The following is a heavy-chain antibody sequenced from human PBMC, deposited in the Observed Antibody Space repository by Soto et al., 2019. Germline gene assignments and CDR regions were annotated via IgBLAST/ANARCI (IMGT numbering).Heavy chain of an antibody. Sequence: PGGSLRLSCAASGFTFDDYAMHWVRQAPGKGLEWVSGISWNSGSIGYADSVKGRFTISRDNAKNSLYLQMNSLRAEDTALYYCAKGGATIAAAGKGHYYYGMDVWGQGTTVTVSS. J-gene: IGHJ6*02. V-gene: IGHV3-9*01. CDR1: GFTFDDYA. D-gene: IGHD6-13*01. CDR3: AKGGATIAAAGKGHYYYGMDV. CDR2: ISWNSGSI.